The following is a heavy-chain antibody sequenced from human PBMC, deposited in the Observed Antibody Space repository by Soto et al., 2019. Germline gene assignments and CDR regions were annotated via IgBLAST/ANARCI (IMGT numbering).Heavy chain of an antibody. J-gene: IGHJ4*02. D-gene: IGHD6-6*01. CDR2: IYYSGST. V-gene: IGHV4-30-4*01. CDR3: ARDHSSSLGSFDY. CDR1: GGSLSSGDYY. Sequence: SETLSLTCTVSGGSLSSGDYYLSWIRQPPGKGLEWIGYIYYSGSTYYNPSLKSRVTISVDTSKNQFSLKLSSVTAADTAVYYCARDHSSSLGSFDYWGQGPLVTVSS.